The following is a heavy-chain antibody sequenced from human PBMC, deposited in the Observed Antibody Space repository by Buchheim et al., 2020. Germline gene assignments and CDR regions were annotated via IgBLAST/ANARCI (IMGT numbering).Heavy chain of an antibody. CDR1: GFTFSNYY. V-gene: IGHV3-11*01. Sequence: QVQLVESGGGLVKPGGSLRLSCAASGFTFSNYYVSWIRQAPGKGLEWVSYISGTGTNIKYADSVKGGFTISRDNAQNSLYLQMNSLRAEDTAVYYCARIDAGGVYYYYGMDVWGQGTT. CDR2: ISGTGTNI. D-gene: IGHD3-16*01. CDR3: ARIDAGGVYYYYGMDV. J-gene: IGHJ6*02.